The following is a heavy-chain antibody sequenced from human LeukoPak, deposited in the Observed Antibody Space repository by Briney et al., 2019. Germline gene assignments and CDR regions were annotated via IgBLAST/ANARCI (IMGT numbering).Heavy chain of an antibody. V-gene: IGHV4-59*01. CDR3: ARGYDIDV. J-gene: IGHJ6*02. CDR1: GGSISNYY. Sequence: PSETLSLTCTVSGGSISNYYWSWIRQPPGKALEWIGYIYYIGTTKYNPSLKSRATISLDTSKNQFSLKLTSVTAADTALFFCARGYDIDVWGQGTTVTVSS. CDR2: IYYIGTT.